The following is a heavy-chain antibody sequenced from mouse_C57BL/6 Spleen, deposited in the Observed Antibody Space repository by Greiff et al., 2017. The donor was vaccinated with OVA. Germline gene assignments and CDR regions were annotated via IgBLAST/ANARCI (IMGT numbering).Heavy chain of an antibody. Sequence: DVKLVESGGGLVKPGGSLKLSCAASGFTFSDYGMHWVRQAPEKGLEWVAYISSGSSTIYYADTAKGRFTISRDNAKNTLFLQMTSLRSEDTAMYYWARPPGVGVTYYFDYWGQCTTLPVSS. CDR3: ARPPGVGVTYYFDY. J-gene: IGHJ2*01. CDR1: GFTFSDYG. CDR2: ISSGSSTI. V-gene: IGHV5-17*01. D-gene: IGHD2-2*01.